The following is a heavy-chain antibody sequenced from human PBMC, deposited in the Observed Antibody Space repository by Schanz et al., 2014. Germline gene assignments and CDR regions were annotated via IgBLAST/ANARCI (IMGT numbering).Heavy chain of an antibody. CDR2: INTATGNA. V-gene: IGHV1-3*04. Sequence: QVQVVQSGAELKKPGASVKVSCKASGYTFSSHGIHWLRQAPGQSLEWMGWINTATGNAKYSANFQARVTITRDTSATTAYMELTNLRPEDTAVYCCARDRRFFDRDDLFYFDSWGQGTLVTVSS. CDR1: GYTFSSHG. J-gene: IGHJ4*02. D-gene: IGHD3-3*01. CDR3: ARDRRFFDRDDLFYFDS.